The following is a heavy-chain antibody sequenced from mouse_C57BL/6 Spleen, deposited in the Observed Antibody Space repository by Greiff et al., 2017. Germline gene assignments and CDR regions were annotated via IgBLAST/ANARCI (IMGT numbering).Heavy chain of an antibody. CDR3: ARDWDYDYDGVFAY. CDR1: GFTFSSYA. D-gene: IGHD2-4*01. CDR2: ISDGGSYT. V-gene: IGHV5-4*01. J-gene: IGHJ3*01. Sequence: EVQVVESGGGLVKPGGSLKLSCAASGFTFSSYAMSWVRQTPEKRLEWVATISDGGSYTYYPDNVKGRFTISRDNAKNNLYLQMSHLKSEDTAMYYCARDWDYDYDGVFAYWGQGTLVTVSA.